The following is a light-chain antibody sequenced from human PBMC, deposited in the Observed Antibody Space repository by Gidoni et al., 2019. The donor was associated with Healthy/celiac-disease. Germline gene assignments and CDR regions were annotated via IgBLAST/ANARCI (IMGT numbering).Light chain of an antibody. CDR2: DAS. CDR3: QQRSNWPPLT. V-gene: IGKV3-11*01. CDR1: QSVSSY. Sequence: EIVLPHSPATLSLSPGERATLSCRASQSVSSYLAWYQQKPGQAPRLLIYDASNRATGIPARFSGSGSGTDFTLTISSLEPEDFAVYYCQQRSNWPPLTFGGGTKVEIK. J-gene: IGKJ4*01.